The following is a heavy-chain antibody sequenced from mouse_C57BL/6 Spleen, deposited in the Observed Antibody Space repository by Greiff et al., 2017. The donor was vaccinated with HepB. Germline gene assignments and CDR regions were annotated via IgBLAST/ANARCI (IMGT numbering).Heavy chain of an antibody. D-gene: IGHD1-1*01. CDR1: GFSFNTYA. V-gene: IGHV10-1*01. J-gene: IGHJ3*01. CDR3: VRHNYYGSSYEEGFAY. CDR2: IRSKSNNYAT. Sequence: EVKVEESGGGLVQPKGSLKLSCAASGFSFNTYAMNWVRQAPGKGLEWVARIRSKSNNYATYYADSVKDRFTISRDDSESMLYLQMNNLKTEDTAMYYCVRHNYYGSSYEEGFAYWGQGTLVTVSA.